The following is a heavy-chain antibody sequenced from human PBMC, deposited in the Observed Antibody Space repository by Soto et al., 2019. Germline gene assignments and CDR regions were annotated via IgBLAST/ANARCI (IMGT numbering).Heavy chain of an antibody. CDR2: ISWNSGSI. Sequence: EVQLVESGGGLVQPGRSLRLSCAASGFTFDDYAMHWVRQAPGKGLEWVSGISWNSGSIGYADSVKGRFTISRDNAKNSLYLQMNSLRAEDTALYYCAKDIPTRTYYYYGMDVWGQGTTVTVSS. CDR3: AKDIPTRTYYYYGMDV. V-gene: IGHV3-9*01. CDR1: GFTFDDYA. J-gene: IGHJ6*02.